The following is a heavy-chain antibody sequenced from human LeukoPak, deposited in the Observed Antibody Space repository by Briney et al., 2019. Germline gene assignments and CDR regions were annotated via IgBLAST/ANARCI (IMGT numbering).Heavy chain of an antibody. CDR3: ARGLNESPGLDY. D-gene: IGHD3-22*01. V-gene: IGHV3-66*01. CDR2: IYSGGST. Sequence: GGSLRLSRAASGFTFSNYRMHWVRQPPWKGLAGVSVIYSGGSTYDADAVKGRFTISKDNSKNTLYLQMNSLRAEDTAVYFCARGLNESPGLDYWGLGTLVTVSS. J-gene: IGHJ4*02. CDR1: GFTFSNYR.